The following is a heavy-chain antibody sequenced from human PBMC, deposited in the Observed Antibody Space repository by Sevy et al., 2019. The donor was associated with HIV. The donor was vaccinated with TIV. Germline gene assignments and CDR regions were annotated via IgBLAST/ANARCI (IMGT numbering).Heavy chain of an antibody. CDR3: AKAKTVAAGFDY. J-gene: IGHJ4*02. V-gene: IGHV3-23*01. Sequence: GGSLRLSCVASGFIFRSYVMSWVRQAPGKGLQWVSAISGSGGSTYYADSVKGRFTISRDNFKNTLYLEMNSLRAEDTAVYYCAKAKTVAAGFDYWGQGTLVTVSS. D-gene: IGHD2-15*01. CDR2: ISGSGGST. CDR1: GFIFRSYV.